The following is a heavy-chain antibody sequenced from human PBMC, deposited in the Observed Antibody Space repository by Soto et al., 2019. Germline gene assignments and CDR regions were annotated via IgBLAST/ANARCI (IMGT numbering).Heavy chain of an antibody. D-gene: IGHD4-4*01. CDR3: ASRLDGYKPSNALY. CDR1: GFTFSSYA. Sequence: PGGSLRLSCAASGFTFSSYAMSWVRQAPGKGLEWVSAISGSGGSTYYADSVKGRFTISRDNSKNTLYLQMNSLRAEDTAVYYCASRLDGYKPSNALYWGQGTLVTVSS. V-gene: IGHV3-23*01. J-gene: IGHJ4*02. CDR2: ISGSGGST.